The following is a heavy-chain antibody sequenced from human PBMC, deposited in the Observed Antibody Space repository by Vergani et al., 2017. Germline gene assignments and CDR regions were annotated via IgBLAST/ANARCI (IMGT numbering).Heavy chain of an antibody. CDR2: INHSGST. V-gene: IGHV4-34*01. J-gene: IGHJ4*02. CDR3: ARDGGQGFDY. D-gene: IGHD3-3*01. Sequence: QVQLQQWGAGLLKPSETLSLTCAVYGGSFSGYYWSWIRQPPGKGLEWIGEINHSGSTNYNPSLKSRVTISVDTSKNQFSLKLSSVTAADTAVYYCARDGGQGFDYWGQGTLVTVSS. CDR1: GGSFSGYY.